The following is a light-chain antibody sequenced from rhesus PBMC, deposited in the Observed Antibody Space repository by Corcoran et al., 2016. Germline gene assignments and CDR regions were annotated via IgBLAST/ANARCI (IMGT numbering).Light chain of an antibody. V-gene: IGKV3-24*03. CDR1: QRVSSY. Sequence: EIVMTQSPATLALSPGERATLSCRARQRVSSYLAWYQQKPGQAPSLLIYGASSRATGIPDRFSGSGSGTAFTLTISSLEPEDVGVYFCLQSSNWPRTFGQGTKVEIK. CDR2: GAS. J-gene: IGKJ1*01. CDR3: LQSSNWPRT.